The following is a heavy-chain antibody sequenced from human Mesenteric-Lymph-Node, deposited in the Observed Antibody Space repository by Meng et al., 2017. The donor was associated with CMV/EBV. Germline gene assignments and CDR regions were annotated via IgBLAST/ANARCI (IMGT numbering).Heavy chain of an antibody. J-gene: IGHJ4*02. CDR2: VYYSGGT. D-gene: IGHD3-10*01. V-gene: IGHV4-61*01. Sequence: VSGGSVSSGSYYWSWIRQPPGKGLEWIGYVYYSGGTNYNPSLKSRVTISVDTSKNQFPLKLSSVTAADTAVYYCARDVGFGELNFDYWGQGTLVTVSS. CDR1: GGSVSSGSYY. CDR3: ARDVGFGELNFDY.